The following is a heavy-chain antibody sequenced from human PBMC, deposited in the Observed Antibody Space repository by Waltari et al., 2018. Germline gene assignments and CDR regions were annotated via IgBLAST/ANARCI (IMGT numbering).Heavy chain of an antibody. J-gene: IGHJ4*02. V-gene: IGHV3-33*01. CDR1: GFTFSRYG. CDR2: IWYDGSNK. Sequence: QVQLVESGGGVVQPGRSLRLSCAASGFTFSRYGMHWVRQAPGKGLEWVAVIWYDGSNKYYADSVKGRFTISRDNSKNTLYLQMNSLRAEDTAVYYCARDLWDFGGSYYFDYWGQGTLVTVSS. CDR3: ARDLWDFGGSYYFDY. D-gene: IGHD3-3*01.